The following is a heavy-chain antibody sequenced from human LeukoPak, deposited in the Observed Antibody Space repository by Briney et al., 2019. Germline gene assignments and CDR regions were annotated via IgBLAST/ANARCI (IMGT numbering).Heavy chain of an antibody. V-gene: IGHV3-48*02. CDR1: GFSFSDYS. Sequence: GGSLRLSCAASGFSFSDYSMNWVRQAPGKGLEWVSYISSSSTKDYADSVRGRFTISRDNAKKSLYLQMNSLRDEDTAVYYCARAPYYDPHYWGRGTLVTVSS. CDR3: ARAPYYDPHY. D-gene: IGHD3-16*01. J-gene: IGHJ4*02. CDR2: ISSSSTK.